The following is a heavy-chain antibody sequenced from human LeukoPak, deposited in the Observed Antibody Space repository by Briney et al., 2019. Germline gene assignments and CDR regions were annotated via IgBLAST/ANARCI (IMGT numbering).Heavy chain of an antibody. CDR1: GFSFGSYW. V-gene: IGHV3-15*01. Sequence: PGGSLRLSCAASGFSFGSYWMTWIRQAPGKGLEWVGRIKSKTDGGTTDYAAPVKGRFTISRDDSKNTLYLQMNSLKTEDTAVYYCTTIRGYYYMDVWGKGTTVTVSS. J-gene: IGHJ6*03. CDR3: TTIRGYYYMDV. CDR2: IKSKTDGGTT.